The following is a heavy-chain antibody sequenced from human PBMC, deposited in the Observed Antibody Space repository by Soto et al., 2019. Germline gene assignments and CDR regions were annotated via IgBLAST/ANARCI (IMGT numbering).Heavy chain of an antibody. Sequence: ASVKVYCKASGYTFTSYGISWVRQAPGQGLEWMGWISAYNGNTNYAQKLQGRVTMTTDTSTSTAYMELRSLRSDDPAVYYCARVPTGDYVFAYWGQGTLVTVSS. D-gene: IGHD4-17*01. V-gene: IGHV1-18*01. CDR2: ISAYNGNT. J-gene: IGHJ4*02. CDR1: GYTFTSYG. CDR3: ARVPTGDYVFAY.